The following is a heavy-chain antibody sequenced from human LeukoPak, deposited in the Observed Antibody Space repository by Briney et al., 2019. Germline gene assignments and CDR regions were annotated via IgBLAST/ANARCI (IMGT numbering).Heavy chain of an antibody. J-gene: IGHJ4*02. V-gene: IGHV1-2*02. Sequence: ASVKVSCKSSGYTFTTYYIHRVRQAPGQGLEWMGWVNPDSGGTNYAQNFQGRVTLTRDTSIGTAYMQLSSPRADDTAVYYCARETGRDGYKALDYWGQGTLVTVSS. CDR1: GYTFTTYY. CDR2: VNPDSGGT. CDR3: ARETGRDGYKALDY. D-gene: IGHD5-24*01.